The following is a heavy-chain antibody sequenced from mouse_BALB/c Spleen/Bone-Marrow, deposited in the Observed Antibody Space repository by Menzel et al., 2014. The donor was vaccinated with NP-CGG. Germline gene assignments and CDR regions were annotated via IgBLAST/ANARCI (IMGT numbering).Heavy chain of an antibody. CDR2: IWGDGST. J-gene: IGHJ4*01. V-gene: IGHV2-6-7*01. CDR1: GFSLXGYG. Sequence: VQVVESGPGLVAPSQSLSITCTVSGFSLXGYGVNWVRRPPGKGLEWLGMIWGDGSTDYNSALKSRLSISKDNSKSQVFLKMNSLQTDDTARYYCARVYYYAMDYWGQGTSVTVSS. CDR3: ARVYYYAMDY. D-gene: IGHD2-1*01.